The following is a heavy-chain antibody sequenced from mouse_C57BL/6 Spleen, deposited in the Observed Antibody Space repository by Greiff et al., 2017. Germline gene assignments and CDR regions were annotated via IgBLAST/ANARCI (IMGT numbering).Heavy chain of an antibody. D-gene: IGHD4-1*01. CDR3: ARDNWDGAMDY. J-gene: IGHJ4*01. CDR1: GFTFSSYA. V-gene: IGHV5-4*01. CDR2: ISDGGSYT. Sequence: EVQLVESGGGLVKPGGSLKLSCAASGFTFSSYAMSWVRQTPEKRLEWVATISDGGSYTYYPDNVKGRFTISRDNAKNNLYLQMSHLKSEDTAMYYCARDNWDGAMDYWGQGTSVTVSS.